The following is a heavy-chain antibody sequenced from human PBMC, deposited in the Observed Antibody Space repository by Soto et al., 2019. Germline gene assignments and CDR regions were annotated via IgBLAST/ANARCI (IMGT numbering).Heavy chain of an antibody. CDR1: GYTFTNYA. CDR3: AGGPDVATCGYYYVGLDV. D-gene: IGHD5-12*01. Sequence: QVPLVQSGAEVKKPGASVKVSCKASGYTFTNYAMHWVRQAPGQRLEWMGWINAGNGNTRYSQKFPGRVTITRDTSASTAYVGLSSLRSEDTAVYCCAGGPDVATCGYYYVGLDVWGQGTTVTVSS. J-gene: IGHJ6*02. CDR2: INAGNGNT. V-gene: IGHV1-3*01.